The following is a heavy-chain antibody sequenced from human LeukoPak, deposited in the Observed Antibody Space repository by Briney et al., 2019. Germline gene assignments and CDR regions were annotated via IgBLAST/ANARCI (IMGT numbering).Heavy chain of an antibody. J-gene: IGHJ3*02. V-gene: IGHV3-30-3*01. CDR3: ARERQDTVIHSGAFDI. CDR2: IASDGSHT. CDR1: GFTFSNYF. Sequence: GGSLRLSCAASGFTFSNYFMHWVRQAPGKGLEWVADIASDGSHTFYVESVKGRFTISRDNSKNTLYLQMNSLGPEDTAVYFCARERQDTVIHSGAFDIWGQGTMVTVSS. D-gene: IGHD2-21*02.